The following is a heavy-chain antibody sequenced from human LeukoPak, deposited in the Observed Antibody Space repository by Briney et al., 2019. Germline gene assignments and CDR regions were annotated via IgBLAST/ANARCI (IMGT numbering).Heavy chain of an antibody. CDR3: AREWDIVVLPSPEKAFDV. D-gene: IGHD2-2*01. J-gene: IGHJ3*01. CDR1: GFTFSTYG. Sequence: GGSLTLSCAASGFTFSTYGMHWVRQAPGKGLEWVAVVSYDESSIYYADSVKGRFTISRDNSKNTLYPQMNSLRSEDTAVYYCAREWDIVVLPSPEKAFDVWGQGTTVTVSS. V-gene: IGHV3-30*03. CDR2: VSYDESSI.